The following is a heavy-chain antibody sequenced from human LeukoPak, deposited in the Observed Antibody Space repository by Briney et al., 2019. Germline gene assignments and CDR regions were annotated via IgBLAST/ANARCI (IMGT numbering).Heavy chain of an antibody. CDR3: AKRAVTTFSSGFHY. D-gene: IGHD4-17*01. V-gene: IGHV3-23*01. CDR2: ISGIGVAT. J-gene: IGHJ4*02. CDR1: GFTFGSYA. Sequence: GGSLRLSCAASGFTFGSYAMTWVRQAPGKGLEWVSVISGIGVATYYADSAKGRFTISRDNSKNTLYLQMNSLRAEDTAVYYCAKRAVTTFSSGFHYWGQGTLVTVSS.